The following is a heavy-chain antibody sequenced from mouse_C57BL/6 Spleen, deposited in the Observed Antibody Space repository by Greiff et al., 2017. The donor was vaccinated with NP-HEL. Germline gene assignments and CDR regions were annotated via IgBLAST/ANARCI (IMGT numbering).Heavy chain of an antibody. Sequence: EVHLVESGGGLVKPGGSLKLSCAASGFTFSSYAMSWVRQTPEKRLEWVATISDGGSYTYYPDNVKGRFTISRDNAKNHLYLQMSHLKSEDTAMYYCAREDGRGFDYWGQGTTLTVSS. D-gene: IGHD1-1*01. CDR1: GFTFSSYA. V-gene: IGHV5-4*01. CDR2: ISDGGSYT. CDR3: AREDGRGFDY. J-gene: IGHJ2*01.